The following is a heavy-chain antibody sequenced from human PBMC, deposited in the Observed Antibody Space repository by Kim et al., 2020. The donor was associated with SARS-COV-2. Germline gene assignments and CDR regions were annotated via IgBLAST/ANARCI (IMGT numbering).Heavy chain of an antibody. D-gene: IGHD2-2*01. CDR2: ISYDGSNK. CDR1: GFTFSSYA. J-gene: IGHJ4*01. V-gene: IGHV3-30*04. Sequence: GGSLRLSCAASGFTFSSYAMHWVRQAPGKGLEWVAVISYDGSNKYYADSVKGRFTISRDNSKNTLYLQMNSLRAEDTAVYYCARDRNGVVVPAAITPDY. CDR3: ARDRNGVVVPAAITPDY.